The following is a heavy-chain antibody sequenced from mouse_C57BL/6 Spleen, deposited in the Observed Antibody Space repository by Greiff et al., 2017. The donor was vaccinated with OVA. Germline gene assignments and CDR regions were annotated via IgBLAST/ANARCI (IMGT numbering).Heavy chain of an antibody. Sequence: EVQLQQSGAELVKPGASVKLSCTASGFNIKDYYMHWVKQRTEQGLEWIGRIDPEDGETKYAPKFQGKATLTADTSSNTAYLQLSSLTSEDTAVYYCARPDYYGSSPYWYFDVWGTGTTVTVSS. J-gene: IGHJ1*03. CDR1: GFNIKDYY. D-gene: IGHD1-1*01. CDR2: IDPEDGET. V-gene: IGHV14-2*01. CDR3: ARPDYYGSSPYWYFDV.